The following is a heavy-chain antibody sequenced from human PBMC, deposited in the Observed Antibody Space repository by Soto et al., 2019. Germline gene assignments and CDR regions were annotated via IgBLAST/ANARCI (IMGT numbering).Heavy chain of an antibody. CDR1: GFSFGDYA. D-gene: IGHD6-19*01. CDR3: ARGGLDVLRPAPEGFYYYCAKDILGIAVATGAFDI. J-gene: IGHJ3*02. V-gene: IGHV3-49*04. Sequence: GGSLRLSCTASGFSFGDYAVAWVRQAPGKGLQWVAFIRSEAFGGATDYAAAVKDRFTLSRDDSKSVAYLHMSSLKTEDTAVYYCARGGLDVLRPAPEGFYYYCAKDILGIAVATGAFDIWGQGTMVTVSS. CDR2: IRSEAFGGAT.